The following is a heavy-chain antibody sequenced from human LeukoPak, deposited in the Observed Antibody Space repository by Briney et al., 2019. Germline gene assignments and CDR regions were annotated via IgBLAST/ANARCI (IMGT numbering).Heavy chain of an antibody. D-gene: IGHD1-1*01. CDR3: AREQKTGDSRYFDY. CDR2: INSDGNTT. CDR1: GFTFSSYW. V-gene: IGHV3-74*01. J-gene: IGHJ4*02. Sequence: GGSLRLTCAASGFTFSSYWMHWVRQVPGKGLVWVSRINSDGNTTTYAYSVKGRFTISRDNAKNTLYPQMNSLRAEDTAVYYCAREQKTGDSRYFDYWGQGTLVTVSS.